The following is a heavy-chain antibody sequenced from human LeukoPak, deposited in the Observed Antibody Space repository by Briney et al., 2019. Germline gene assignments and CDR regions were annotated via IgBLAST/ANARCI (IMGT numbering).Heavy chain of an antibody. CDR1: GFTFCSDA. Sequence: GGCLRLSCAASGFTFCSDAMRWVRPAPGEGLGWGSAICGSGGSTYYADSVKGRFTISRDNSKNTLYLQMNSLRAEDTAVYYCAKLGSGRSYYYYYGMDVWGQGTTVTVSS. CDR2: ICGSGGST. J-gene: IGHJ6*02. CDR3: AKLGSGRSYYYYYGMDV. D-gene: IGHD1-14*01. V-gene: IGHV3-23*01.